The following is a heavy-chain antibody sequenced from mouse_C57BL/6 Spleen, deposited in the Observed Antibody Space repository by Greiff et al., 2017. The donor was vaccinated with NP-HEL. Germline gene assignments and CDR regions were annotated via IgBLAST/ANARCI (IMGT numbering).Heavy chain of an antibody. CDR3: ARNGDYYGSSYFDY. J-gene: IGHJ2*01. D-gene: IGHD1-1*01. CDR2: IYPGSGST. Sequence: QVQLQQPGAELVKPGASVKMSCKASGYTFTSYWITWVKQRPGQGLEWIGDIYPGSGSTNYNEKFKSKATLTVDTSSSTAYMQLSSLTSEDSAVYYCARNGDYYGSSYFDYWGQGTTLTVSS. CDR1: GYTFTSYW. V-gene: IGHV1-55*01.